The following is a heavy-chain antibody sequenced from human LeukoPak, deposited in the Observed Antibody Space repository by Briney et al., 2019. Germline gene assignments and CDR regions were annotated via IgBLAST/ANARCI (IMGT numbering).Heavy chain of an antibody. Sequence: SETLSLTCAVYGGSFSGYYWSWIRQPPGKGLEWIGEINHSGSTNYNPSLKSRVTIPVDTSKNQFSLKLSSVTAADTAVYYCARSITMIVVVPSIWGQGTMVTVSS. CDR2: INHSGST. CDR3: ARSITMIVVVPSI. V-gene: IGHV4-34*01. D-gene: IGHD3-22*01. CDR1: GGSFSGYY. J-gene: IGHJ3*02.